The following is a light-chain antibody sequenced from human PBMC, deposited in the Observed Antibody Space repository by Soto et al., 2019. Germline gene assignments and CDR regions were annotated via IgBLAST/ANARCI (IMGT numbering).Light chain of an antibody. CDR2: KAS. J-gene: IGKJ2*01. CDR1: QTISSS. V-gene: IGKV1-5*03. Sequence: DIQMTQFPPTLSASIGDRVTITCRASQTISSSLAWYQQKPGKAPKLLIYKASTLETGVPSRFSGSGSGTEVTHTISSLQPDDFATYYCQQYDSYSPYTFGQGTRLEIK. CDR3: QQYDSYSPYT.